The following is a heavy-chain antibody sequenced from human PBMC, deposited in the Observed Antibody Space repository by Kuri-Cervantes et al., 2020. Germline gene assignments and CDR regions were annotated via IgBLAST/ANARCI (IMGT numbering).Heavy chain of an antibody. CDR3: ARTVVDFFRRGSPFDY. V-gene: IGHV4-59*01. D-gene: IGHD3-22*01. CDR2: IYYSGST. CDR1: GGSISSYY. J-gene: IGHJ4*02. Sequence: SETLSLTCTVSGGSISSYYWSWIRQPPGKGLEWIGYIYYSGSTNYNPSLKSRVTISVDTSKNQFSLKLSSVTAADTAVYYCARTVVDFFRRGSPFDYWGQGTLVTVSS.